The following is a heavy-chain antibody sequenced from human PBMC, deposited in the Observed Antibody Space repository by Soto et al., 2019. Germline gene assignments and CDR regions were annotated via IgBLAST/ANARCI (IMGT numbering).Heavy chain of an antibody. V-gene: IGHV3-23*01. Sequence: GWSLRLSCEASGFTFSSYAMSWVRQAPGKGLEWVSAISGSGGSTYYADSVKGRFTISRDNSKNTLYLQMNSLRAEDTAVYYCAKDAPYYYDSSGPFDYWGQGTLVTVSS. CDR1: GFTFSSYA. J-gene: IGHJ4*02. CDR2: ISGSGGST. D-gene: IGHD3-22*01. CDR3: AKDAPYYYDSSGPFDY.